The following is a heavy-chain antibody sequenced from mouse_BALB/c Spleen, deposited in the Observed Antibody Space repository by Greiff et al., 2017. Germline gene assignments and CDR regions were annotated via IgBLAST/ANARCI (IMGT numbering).Heavy chain of an antibody. CDR2: ISSGGSYT. CDR1: GFTFSSYG. Sequence: EVKLVESGGDLVKPGGSLKLSCAASGFTFSSYGMSWVRQTPDKRLEWVATISSGGSYTYYPDSVKGRFTISRDNAKNTLYLQMSSLKSEDTAMYYCARQDSSGYEGGAMDYWGQGTSVTVSS. D-gene: IGHD3-2*01. CDR3: ARQDSSGYEGGAMDY. V-gene: IGHV5-6*01. J-gene: IGHJ4*01.